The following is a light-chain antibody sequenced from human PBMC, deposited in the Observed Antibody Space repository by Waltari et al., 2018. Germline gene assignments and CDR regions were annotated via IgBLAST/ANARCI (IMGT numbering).Light chain of an antibody. Sequence: IQLTQSPSSLAASVGDRVTITCRASPGIVNFLAWYQQKPGKVPRLLISTASTLPSGVPPTFSGSGSGTEFTLTIAGLQPEDVATYYCQKYNAAPLMFGGGTKVEIK. CDR1: PGIVNF. CDR3: QKYNAAPLM. CDR2: TAS. J-gene: IGKJ4*02. V-gene: IGKV1-27*01.